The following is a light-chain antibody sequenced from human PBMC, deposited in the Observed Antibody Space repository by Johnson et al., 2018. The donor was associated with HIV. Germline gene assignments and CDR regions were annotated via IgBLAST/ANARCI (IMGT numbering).Light chain of an antibody. Sequence: QSVLTQPPSASGTPGQRVTISCSGSSSHIGSNTVNWYQQLPGTAPKLLIYRNNQLPSWVPDRFSGSTSVTSASLALRGLQAEDGADYYCAAWDDSLNGSYVFGTGTKVTVL. V-gene: IGLV1-44*01. J-gene: IGLJ1*01. CDR1: SSHIGSNT. CDR2: RNN. CDR3: AAWDDSLNGSYV.